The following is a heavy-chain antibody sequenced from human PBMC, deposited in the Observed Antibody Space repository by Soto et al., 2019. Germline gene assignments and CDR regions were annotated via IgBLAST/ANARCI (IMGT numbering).Heavy chain of an antibody. CDR2: IIPIFGTA. V-gene: IGHV1-69*13. D-gene: IGHD2-21*01. CDR3: ARVVDVRPATYSGMDV. J-gene: IGHJ6*02. CDR1: GGTFSSYA. Sequence: SVKVSCKASGGTFSSYAISWVRQAPGQGLEWMGGIIPIFGTANYAQKFQGRVTITADESTSTAYMELSSLRSEDTAVYYCARVVDVRPATYSGMDVWGPGTRVTVSS.